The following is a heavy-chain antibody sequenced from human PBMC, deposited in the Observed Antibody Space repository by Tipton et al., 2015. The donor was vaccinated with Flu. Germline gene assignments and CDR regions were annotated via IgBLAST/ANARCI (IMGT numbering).Heavy chain of an antibody. CDR1: GGPISSSSYY. J-gene: IGHJ3*02. D-gene: IGHD3-22*01. CDR2: IYYSGNT. CDR3: ARDGFITMIVVVTPDAFDI. V-gene: IGHV4-39*07. Sequence: LRLSCTVSGGPISSSSYYWGWIRQPPGKGLEWIGRIYYSGNTYYNPSLKSRVTISVDTSKNQFSLKLSPVTAADTAVYYCARDGFITMIVVVTPDAFDIWCHGTMVTVSS.